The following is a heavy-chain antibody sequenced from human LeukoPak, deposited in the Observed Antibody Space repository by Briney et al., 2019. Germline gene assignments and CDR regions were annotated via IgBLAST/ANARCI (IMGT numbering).Heavy chain of an antibody. D-gene: IGHD3-16*01. V-gene: IGHV4-59*01. CDR1: GGPISSYY. CDR3: AXXXXXXXXXXXXXXXXVIYVGDTSSYMDV. J-gene: IGHJ6*03. CDR2: IYYSGST. Sequence: SETLSLTCTVSGGPISSYYWSWIRQPPGKGLEWIGYIYYSGSTNYNPSLKSRVTISVDTSKNQFSLKLSSVTAADTAVYYCAXXXXXXXXXXXXXXXXVIYVGDTSSYMDVWGKGTTVTVSS.